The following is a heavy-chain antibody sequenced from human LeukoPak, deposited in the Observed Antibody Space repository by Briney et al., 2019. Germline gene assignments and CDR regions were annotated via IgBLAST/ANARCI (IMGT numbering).Heavy chain of an antibody. J-gene: IGHJ5*02. D-gene: IGHD2-2*01. Sequence: PSHTLSVTSTVSGGSLSSDDYYWSWIPPPPGQGLEWLGYIYSSGSNYYHPSLQRRITISVNTSKNQFSLKLSSVTAADTAVYYCAREGCSTSCRTTQKWFDPWGQGTLVTVSS. V-gene: IGHV4-30-4*08. CDR2: IYSSGSN. CDR3: AREGCSTSCRTTQKWFDP. CDR1: GGSLSSDDYY.